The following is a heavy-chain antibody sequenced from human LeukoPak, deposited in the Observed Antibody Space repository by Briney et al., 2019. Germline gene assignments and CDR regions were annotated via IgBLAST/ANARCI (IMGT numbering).Heavy chain of an antibody. CDR3: ARFYWLDY. CDR2: ISWNSGSI. CDR1: GFTFDDYA. Sequence: PGGSLRLSCAASGFTFDDYAMHWVRQAPGKGLEWVSGISWNSGSIGYADSVKGRFTISRDNAKNSLYLQMNSLRAEDTAVYYCARFYWLDYWGQGTLVTVSS. J-gene: IGHJ4*02. D-gene: IGHD2-8*02. V-gene: IGHV3-9*01.